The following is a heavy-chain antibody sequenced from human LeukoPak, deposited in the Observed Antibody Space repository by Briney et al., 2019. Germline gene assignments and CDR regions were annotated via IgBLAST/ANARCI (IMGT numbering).Heavy chain of an antibody. V-gene: IGHV1-2*02. Sequence: ASVKVSCKASGYTFTGYYMHWVRQAPGQGLEWMGWINPNSGGTNYAQKFQGRVTMTRDTSISTAYVELSRLRSDDTAVYYCARVSSWIQLWLRYWGQGTLVTVSS. J-gene: IGHJ4*02. D-gene: IGHD5-18*01. CDR2: INPNSGGT. CDR1: GYTFTGYY. CDR3: ARVSSWIQLWLRY.